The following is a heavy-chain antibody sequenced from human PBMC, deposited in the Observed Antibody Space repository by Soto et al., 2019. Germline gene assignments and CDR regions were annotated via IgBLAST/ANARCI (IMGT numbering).Heavy chain of an antibody. D-gene: IGHD3-22*01. CDR1: GFTFSNAW. CDR2: IKSKTDGGTT. V-gene: IGHV3-15*07. J-gene: IGHJ4*02. CDR3: TTTFTDYYESSAYYFDY. Sequence: TGGSLRLSCAASGFTFSNAWMNWVRQAPGKGLEWVGRIKSKTDGGTTDYAAPVKGRFTISRDDSKNTLYLQMNSLKTEDTAVYYCTTTFTDYYESSAYYFDYWGQGTLVTVSS.